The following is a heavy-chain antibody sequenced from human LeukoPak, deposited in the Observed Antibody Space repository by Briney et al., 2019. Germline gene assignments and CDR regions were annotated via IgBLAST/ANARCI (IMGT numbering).Heavy chain of an antibody. CDR2: IKEDGSER. V-gene: IGHV3-7*01. Sequence: PGGSLRLSCEGSAFIFSGHWMNWVRQTPGKGLEWVASIKEDGSERQYVDSVKGRFTISRDNAKNSLYLQMNSLRAEDTAVYYCARADSSIDYWGQGTLVTVSS. D-gene: IGHD6-19*01. CDR3: ARADSSIDY. J-gene: IGHJ4*02. CDR1: AFIFSGHW.